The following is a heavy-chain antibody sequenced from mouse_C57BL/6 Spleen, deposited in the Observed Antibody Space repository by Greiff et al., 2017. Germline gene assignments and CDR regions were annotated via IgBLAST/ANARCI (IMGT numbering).Heavy chain of an antibody. V-gene: IGHV1-52*01. D-gene: IGHD1-1*01. Sequence: QVQLQQPGAELVRPGSSVKLSCKASGYTFTSYWMHWVKQRPRQGLEWIGNIDPSVSETHYNQKFKDKATVTVDKSSSNAYMQLSSLTSEDSAVYYCARSHYNGSNHFDYWGQGTSLTVSS. J-gene: IGHJ2*02. CDR2: IDPSVSET. CDR3: ARSHYNGSNHFDY. CDR1: GYTFTSYW.